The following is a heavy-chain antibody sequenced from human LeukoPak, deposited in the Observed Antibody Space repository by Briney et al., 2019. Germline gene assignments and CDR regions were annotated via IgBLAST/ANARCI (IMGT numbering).Heavy chain of an antibody. CDR1: GASFSGYY. Sequence: PSESLSLTCAVYGASFSGYYWGWVRQPPGKGLEWNGEINHSGSTNYNPSLKSRVTISVDTSKNQFSLKLSSVTAADTAVYYCARGRSLAAAAGTVDYWGQGTLVTVSS. CDR3: ARGRSLAAAAGTVDY. CDR2: INHSGST. D-gene: IGHD6-13*01. J-gene: IGHJ4*02. V-gene: IGHV4-34*01.